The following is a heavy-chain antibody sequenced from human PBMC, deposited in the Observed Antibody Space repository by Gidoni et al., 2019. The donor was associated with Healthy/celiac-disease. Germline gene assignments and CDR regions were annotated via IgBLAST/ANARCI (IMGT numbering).Heavy chain of an antibody. D-gene: IGHD4-17*01. V-gene: IGHV1-3*01. Sequence: QVQLVQSGAEVKKTGASVKVSCKASGYTFTSYAMHWVRQAPGQRLEWMGWINAGNGNTKYSQKFQGRVTITRDTSASTAYMELSSLRSEDTAVYYCARGHRINDYGGTDGWFDPWGQGTLVTVSS. CDR2: INAGNGNT. CDR3: ARGHRINDYGGTDGWFDP. J-gene: IGHJ5*02. CDR1: GYTFTSYA.